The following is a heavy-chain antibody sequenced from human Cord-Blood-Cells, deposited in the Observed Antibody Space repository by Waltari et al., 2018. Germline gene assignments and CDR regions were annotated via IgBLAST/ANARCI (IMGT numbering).Heavy chain of an antibody. CDR2: SIPIFGTA. Sequence: QVQLVQSGAEVKKPGSSVKVSCKASGGTFSSYAISWVRQAPGQGLEWMGGSIPIFGTANDAQKFQGRVTITADESTSTADMELSSLRSEDTAVYYCAREALEYSSSGGAFDIWGQGTMVTVSS. CDR3: AREALEYSSSGGAFDI. CDR1: GGTFSSYA. D-gene: IGHD6-6*01. J-gene: IGHJ3*02. V-gene: IGHV1-69*12.